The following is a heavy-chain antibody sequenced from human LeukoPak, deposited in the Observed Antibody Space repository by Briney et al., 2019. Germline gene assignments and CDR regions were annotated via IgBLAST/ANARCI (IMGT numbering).Heavy chain of an antibody. D-gene: IGHD3-10*01. CDR2: ISGSGGST. CDR3: ARSGELWVFYYYYMDV. J-gene: IGHJ6*03. Sequence: GGSLRLSCAASGFTFSDYYMSWIRQAPGKGLEWVSAISGSGGSTYYADSVKGRFTISRDNSKNTLYLQMNSLRAEDTAVYYCARSGELWVFYYYYMDVWGKGTTVTISS. V-gene: IGHV3-23*01. CDR1: GFTFSDYY.